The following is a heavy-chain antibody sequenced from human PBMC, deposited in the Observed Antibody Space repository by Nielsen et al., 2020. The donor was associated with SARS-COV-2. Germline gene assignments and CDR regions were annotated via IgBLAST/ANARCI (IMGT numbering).Heavy chain of an antibody. J-gene: IGHJ4*02. CDR1: GYSFINYW. D-gene: IGHD3-22*01. Sequence: GESLKISCKASGYSFINYWIGWVRQMPGKGLEWMGLIYPYDSDTRYSPSFQGQVTISADKSISTAYLQWSSLKVSDSAVYYCARQGYYDSDGPGYWGQGTPVTVSS. V-gene: IGHV5-51*01. CDR3: ARQGYYDSDGPGY. CDR2: IYPYDSDT.